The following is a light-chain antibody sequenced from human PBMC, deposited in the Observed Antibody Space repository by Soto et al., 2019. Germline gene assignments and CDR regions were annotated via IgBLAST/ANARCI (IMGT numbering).Light chain of an antibody. CDR1: QSVASN. J-gene: IGKJ3*01. Sequence: EIVLTQSPATLSFSQGERATLSGRPSQSVASNLAWYQQKPGKAPRLLIYDASTRATGIPARFSGSGSGTDFTLTISSLEPEDFAVYYCQQRSNWPLTFGPGTKVDIK. CDR2: DAS. V-gene: IGKV3-11*01. CDR3: QQRSNWPLT.